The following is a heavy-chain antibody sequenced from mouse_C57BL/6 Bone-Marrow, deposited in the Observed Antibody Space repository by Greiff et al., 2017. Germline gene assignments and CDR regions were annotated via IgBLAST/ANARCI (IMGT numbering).Heavy chain of an antibody. CDR2: ISDGGSYT. CDR1: GFTFSSYA. D-gene: IGHD1-1*01. Sequence: EVKLVESGGGLVKPGGSLKLSCAASGFTFSSYAMSWVRQTPEKRLEWVATISDGGSYTYYPDNVKGRFTISRDNAKNNLYLQMSHLKSEDTAMYYCARGDYGSSYYFDYWGQGTTRTVSS. CDR3: ARGDYGSSYYFDY. J-gene: IGHJ2*01. V-gene: IGHV5-4*03.